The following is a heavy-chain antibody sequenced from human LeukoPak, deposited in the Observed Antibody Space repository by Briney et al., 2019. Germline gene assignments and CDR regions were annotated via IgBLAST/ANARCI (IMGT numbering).Heavy chain of an antibody. V-gene: IGHV4-59*01. J-gene: IGHJ6*02. CDR3: ARGGTGYSSYYNMDV. D-gene: IGHD5-18*01. Sequence: QPPXXXXEWIXYIHYSGSTNSNPSLKSRVTMAVDTSENQFSLNLSSVTTADTAVYYCARGGTGYSSYYNMDVWGQGTTVTVSS. CDR2: IHYSGST.